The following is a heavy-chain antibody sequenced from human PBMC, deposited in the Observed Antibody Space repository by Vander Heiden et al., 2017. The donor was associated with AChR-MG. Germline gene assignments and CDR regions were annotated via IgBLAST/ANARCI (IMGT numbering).Heavy chain of an antibody. Sequence: EVQLVESGGGLVQPGGSLTLSCAASGFTFSDSAMHWVRQASGKGLEWVGRIRSKANTYATVYAASVKGRFTISRDDSKKTAYLQMNSLKTEDTAVYYCTRSPNYYDSSGYWYWGQGILVTVSS. CDR1: GFTFSDSA. D-gene: IGHD3-22*01. J-gene: IGHJ4*02. CDR3: TRSPNYYDSSGYWY. CDR2: IRSKANTYAT. V-gene: IGHV3-73*02.